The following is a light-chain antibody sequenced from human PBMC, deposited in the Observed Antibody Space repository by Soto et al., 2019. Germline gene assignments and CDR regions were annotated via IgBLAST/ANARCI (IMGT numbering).Light chain of an antibody. CDR1: QGIRDS. Sequence: DIQMTQSPSSLSASVGDRVTITCRASQGIRDSLAWYQQKPGEVPKLLIFAASALQSGVPSRFSGGGSGTDFTLTITNLQPEDVATYYCHSYDSSPSWTFCQGTRVEIK. J-gene: IGKJ1*01. CDR2: AAS. CDR3: HSYDSSPSWT. V-gene: IGKV1-27*01.